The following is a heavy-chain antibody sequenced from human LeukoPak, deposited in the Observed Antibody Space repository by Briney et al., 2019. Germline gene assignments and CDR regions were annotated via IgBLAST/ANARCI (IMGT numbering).Heavy chain of an antibody. CDR2: INPNSGGT. Sequence: ASVKVSCKASGYTFTGYYMHWVRQAPGQGLEWMGWINPNSGGTNYAQKFQGRVTMTRDTSISTAYMELSRLRSDDMAVYYCARDAGIAARAAADYWGQGTLVTVSS. D-gene: IGHD6-6*01. V-gene: IGHV1-2*02. CDR1: GYTFTGYY. J-gene: IGHJ4*02. CDR3: ARDAGIAARAAADY.